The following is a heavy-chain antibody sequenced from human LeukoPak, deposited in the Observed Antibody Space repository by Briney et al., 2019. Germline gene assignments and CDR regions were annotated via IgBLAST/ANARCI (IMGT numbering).Heavy chain of an antibody. V-gene: IGHV1-69*05. D-gene: IGHD5-12*01. CDR2: IIPIFGTA. CDR1: GGTSSSYA. Sequence: SVKVSCKASGGTSSSYAISWVRQAPGQGLEWMGGIIPIFGTANYAQKFQGRVTITTDESTSTAYMELSSLRSEDTAVYYCARGESGLNWFDPWGQGTLVTVSS. CDR3: ARGESGLNWFDP. J-gene: IGHJ5*02.